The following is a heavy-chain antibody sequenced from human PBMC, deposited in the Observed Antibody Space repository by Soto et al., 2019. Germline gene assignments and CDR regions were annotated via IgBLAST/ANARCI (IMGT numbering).Heavy chain of an antibody. D-gene: IGHD2-2*01. CDR3: ATAHSSISLQPVVPAAADAFDI. CDR2: FDPEDGET. V-gene: IGHV1-24*01. J-gene: IGHJ3*02. CDR1: GYTLTELS. Sequence: SCKVSGYTLTELSMHWVRQAPGKGLEWMGGFDPEDGETIYAQKFQGRVTMTEDTSTDTAYMELSSLRSEDTAVYYCATAHSSISLQPVVPAAADAFDIWGQGTMVTVSS.